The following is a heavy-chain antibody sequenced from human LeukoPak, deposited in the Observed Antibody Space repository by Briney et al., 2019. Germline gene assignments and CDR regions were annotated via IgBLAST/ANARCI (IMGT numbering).Heavy chain of an antibody. V-gene: IGHV1-2*02. CDR3: ARDRTIVLMVSDAFDI. CDR2: INPNSGGT. CDR1: GYTFTGYY. J-gene: IGHJ3*02. D-gene: IGHD2-8*01. Sequence: ASVKVSCKASGYTFTGYYMHWVRQAPGQGLEWMGWINPNSGGTNYAQKFQGRVTMTGDTSISTAYMELSRLRSDDTAVYYCARDRTIVLMVSDAFDIWGQGTMVTVSS.